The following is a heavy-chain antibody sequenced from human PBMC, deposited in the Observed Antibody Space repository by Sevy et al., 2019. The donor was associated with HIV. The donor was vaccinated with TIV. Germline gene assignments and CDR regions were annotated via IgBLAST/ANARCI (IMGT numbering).Heavy chain of an antibody. J-gene: IGHJ4*02. Sequence: GGYLRLSCAASGFAFYEYSMSWIRQAPGKGLEWVATLSFGCGKINYADSVKGRFTISRDNSKNSFYLQMDNLRVEDTALYYCAREGCSRPHDYWGQGTRVIVSS. CDR3: AREGCSRPHDY. CDR1: GFAFYEYS. D-gene: IGHD2-8*01. CDR2: LSFGCGKI. V-gene: IGHV3-23*01.